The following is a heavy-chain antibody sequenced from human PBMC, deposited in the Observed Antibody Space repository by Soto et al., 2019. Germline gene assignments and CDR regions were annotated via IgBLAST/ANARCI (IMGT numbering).Heavy chain of an antibody. V-gene: IGHV1-18*01. J-gene: IGHJ5*02. CDR2: ISAYNGNT. D-gene: IGHD6-13*01. CDR1: GYTFTSYG. CDR3: ARDEDSSSWYWFDP. Sequence: ASVKVSCKASGYTFTSYGISWVRQAPGQGLEWMGMISAYNGNTNYAQKLQGRVTMTTDTSTSTVYMELSSLRSEDTAVYYCARDEDSSSWYWFDPWGQGTLVTVSS.